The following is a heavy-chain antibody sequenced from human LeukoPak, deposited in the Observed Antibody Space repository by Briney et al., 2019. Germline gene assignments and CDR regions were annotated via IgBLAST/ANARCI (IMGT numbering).Heavy chain of an antibody. D-gene: IGHD5-18*01. Sequence: PGGSLRLSCAASGFTFSSYGMHWVRQAPGKGLEWVAVIWYDGSNKYYADSVKGRFTISRDNSKNTLYLQMNSLRAGDTAVYYCARDYEYQRIQLWPHYFDYWGQGTLVTVSS. CDR3: ARDYEYQRIQLWPHYFDY. CDR1: GFTFSSYG. V-gene: IGHV3-33*01. CDR2: IWYDGSNK. J-gene: IGHJ4*02.